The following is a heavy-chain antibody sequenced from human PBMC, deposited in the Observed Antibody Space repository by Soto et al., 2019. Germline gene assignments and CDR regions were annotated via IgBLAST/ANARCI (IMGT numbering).Heavy chain of an antibody. J-gene: IGHJ6*02. D-gene: IGHD4-4*01. CDR1: GYTFTSYY. CDR2: INPSGGST. V-gene: IGHV1-46*01. Sequence: SSVKVSCKASGYTFTSYYMHWVRRAPGQGLEWMGIINPSGGSTSYAQKFQGRVTMTRDASTSTVYMELSSLRSEDTAVYYCARENSIYYGMDVWCQGTTVTVSS. CDR3: ARENSIYYGMDV.